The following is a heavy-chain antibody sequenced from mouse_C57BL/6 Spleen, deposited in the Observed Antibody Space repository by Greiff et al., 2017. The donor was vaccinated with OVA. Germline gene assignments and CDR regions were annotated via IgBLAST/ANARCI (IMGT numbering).Heavy chain of an antibody. D-gene: IGHD2-5*01. Sequence: QVQLQQSGPELVKPGASVKISCKASGYAFSSSWMNWVKQRPGKGLEWIGRIYPGDGDTNYNGKLKGKATLTADKTSSTAYMQLSSLTSEDSAVYFCSRSGNSKGDYFAYWGQGTTLTVSS. CDR3: SRSGNSKGDYFAY. J-gene: IGHJ2*01. CDR1: GYAFSSSW. V-gene: IGHV1-82*01. CDR2: IYPGDGDT.